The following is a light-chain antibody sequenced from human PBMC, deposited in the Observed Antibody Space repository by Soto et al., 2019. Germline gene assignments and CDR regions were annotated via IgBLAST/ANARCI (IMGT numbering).Light chain of an antibody. J-gene: IGLJ2*01. CDR1: SSDVGGYNF. Sequence: QYALTQPPSGSGSPGQSVTISCTGTSSDVGGYNFVSWYQQHPGKAPKLMIYEVSERPSGVPDRFSGSKSGNTASLTVSGLQAEDEADYYCSSYAGSNIVVFGGGTKLTVL. V-gene: IGLV2-8*01. CDR3: SSYAGSNIVV. CDR2: EVS.